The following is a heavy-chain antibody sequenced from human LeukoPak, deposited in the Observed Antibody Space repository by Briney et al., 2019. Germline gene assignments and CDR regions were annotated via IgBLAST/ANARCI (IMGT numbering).Heavy chain of an antibody. V-gene: IGHV3-21*01. Sequence: KTGGSLRLSCAASGFTFSSYSMNWVRQAPGKGLEWVSSISSSSSYIYYADSVKGRFTISRDNAKNSLYLQMNSLRAEDTAVYYCARGPEVWLRPLDCWGQGTLVTVSS. CDR1: GFTFSSYS. CDR3: ARGPEVWLRPLDC. D-gene: IGHD5-12*01. CDR2: ISSSSSYI. J-gene: IGHJ4*02.